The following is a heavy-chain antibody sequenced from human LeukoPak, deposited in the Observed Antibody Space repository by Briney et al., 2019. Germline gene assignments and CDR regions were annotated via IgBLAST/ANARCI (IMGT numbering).Heavy chain of an antibody. D-gene: IGHD2-15*01. CDR3: ARAEDCSGGSCLNYYYYYMDV. Sequence: ASVKVSCKASGYTFTSYYMHWVRQAPGQGREWMGIINPSGGSTSYAQKFQGRVTITRNTSISTAYMELSSLRSEDTAVYYCARAEDCSGGSCLNYYYYYMDVWGKGTTVTVSS. V-gene: IGHV1-46*01. J-gene: IGHJ6*03. CDR2: INPSGGST. CDR1: GYTFTSYY.